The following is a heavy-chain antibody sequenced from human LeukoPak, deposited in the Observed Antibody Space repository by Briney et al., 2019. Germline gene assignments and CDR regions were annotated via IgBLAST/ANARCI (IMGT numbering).Heavy chain of an antibody. V-gene: IGHV1-46*01. Sequence: ASVKVSCEASGYTFTSYYMHWVRQAPGQGLEWMGIINPSGGSTSYAQKFQGRVTMTRDTSTSTVYMELSSLRSEDTAVYYCARGRVGPRGYSYGYDFDYWGQGTLVTVSS. CDR2: INPSGGST. J-gene: IGHJ4*02. CDR1: GYTFTSYY. CDR3: ARGRVGPRGYSYGYDFDY. D-gene: IGHD5-18*01.